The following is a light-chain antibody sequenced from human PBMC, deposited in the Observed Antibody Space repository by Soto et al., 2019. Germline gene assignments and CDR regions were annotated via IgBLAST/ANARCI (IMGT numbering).Light chain of an antibody. J-gene: IGKJ1*01. V-gene: IGKV3-11*01. CDR1: QNVRTF. CDR2: AAS. CDR3: QQHSHWPPWT. Sequence: EVVLTQSPATLSLSPGERATLSCRASQNVRTFLDWYQQKPGQAPRLLIYAASNRATGIPDRFSGSWSGTDFTLTISSLETEDFAVYYCQQHSHWPPWTFGQGTRVEIQ.